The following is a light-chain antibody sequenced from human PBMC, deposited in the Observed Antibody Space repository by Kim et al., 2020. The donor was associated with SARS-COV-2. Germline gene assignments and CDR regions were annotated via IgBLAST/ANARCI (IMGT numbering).Light chain of an antibody. CDR1: ENISTY. V-gene: IGKV3-15*01. Sequence: EIVMTQSPATLSVSPGERATLSCRASENISTYLAWYQQKPGQAPRLLIYGASTRATGIPARFSGSGSGTEFTLTISSLQSEDFAIYYCQQDNDWPPGDTFGQGTKVEI. CDR3: QQDNDWPPGDT. CDR2: GAS. J-gene: IGKJ2*01.